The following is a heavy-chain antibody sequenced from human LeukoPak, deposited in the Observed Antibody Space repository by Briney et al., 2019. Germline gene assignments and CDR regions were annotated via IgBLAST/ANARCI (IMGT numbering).Heavy chain of an antibody. CDR3: SYYYDSSGYVDY. CDR2: IKSKADGGTI. D-gene: IGHD3-22*01. V-gene: IGHV3-15*01. CDR1: GFTFSDAW. J-gene: IGHJ4*02. Sequence: GGSLRLSCAASGFTFSDAWMNWVRQAPGKGLEWVGRIKSKADGGTIDYAAPVKGRFTISRDDSKNTVYMQMNSLKTEDTAVYYCSYYYDSSGYVDYWGQGTLLTVSS.